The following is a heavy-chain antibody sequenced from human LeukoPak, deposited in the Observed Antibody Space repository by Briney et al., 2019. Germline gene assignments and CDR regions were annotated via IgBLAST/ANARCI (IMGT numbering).Heavy chain of an antibody. CDR1: GYTFTSYA. CDR3: ARDAGDYGDYWDY. D-gene: IGHD4-17*01. CDR2: TNAGNGNT. V-gene: IGHV1-3*01. Sequence: ASVKVSCKAPGYTFTSYAMHWVRQAPGQRLEWMGWTNAGNGNTKYSQKFQGRVTITRDTSASTAYMELSSLRSEDTAVYYCARDAGDYGDYWDYWGQGTLVTVSS. J-gene: IGHJ4*02.